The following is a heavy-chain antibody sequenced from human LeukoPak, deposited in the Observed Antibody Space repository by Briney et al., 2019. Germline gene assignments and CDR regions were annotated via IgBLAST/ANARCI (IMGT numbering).Heavy chain of an antibody. J-gene: IGHJ6*04. CDR1: GFTFSSYE. D-gene: IGHD3-10*02. CDR2: ISSSGSTI. V-gene: IGHV3-48*03. Sequence: GGSLRLSCAAFGFTFSSYEMNWVRQAPGKGLEWVSYISSSGSTIYYADSVKGRFTISRDNAKNSLYLQMNSLRAEDTAVYYCAELGITMIGGVWGKGTTVTISS. CDR3: AELGITMIGGV.